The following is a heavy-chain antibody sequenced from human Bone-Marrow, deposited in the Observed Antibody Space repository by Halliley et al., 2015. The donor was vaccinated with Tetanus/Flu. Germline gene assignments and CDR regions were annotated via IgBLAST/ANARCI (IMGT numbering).Heavy chain of an antibody. CDR3: AKAHYHFYYNLKV. Sequence: VSLISGDGSTTSYADSVKGGFTISRDNTKNSLDLQMSSLTAEDTGLYYCAKAHYHFYYNLKVWGQGTTVTVSS. J-gene: IGHJ6*02. CDR2: ISGDGSTT. V-gene: IGHV3-43*02.